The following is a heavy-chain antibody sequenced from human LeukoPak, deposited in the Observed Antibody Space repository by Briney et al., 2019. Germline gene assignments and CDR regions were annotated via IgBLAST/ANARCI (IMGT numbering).Heavy chain of an antibody. CDR3: AKAGLVGDTTDFDY. CDR2: ISYDASDT. CDR1: GFTFSAYG. D-gene: IGHD1-26*01. V-gene: IGHV3-30*18. J-gene: IGHJ4*02. Sequence: PGRSLRLSCAASGFTFSAYGIHWVRQPPGKGLEWVALISYDASDTYYADSVKGRFTISRDNSKNTLYVQMTSLRAEDTAVYYCAKAGLVGDTTDFDYWGQGTLVTVSS.